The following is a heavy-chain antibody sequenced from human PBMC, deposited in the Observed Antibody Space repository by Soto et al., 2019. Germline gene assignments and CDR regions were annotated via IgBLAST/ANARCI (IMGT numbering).Heavy chain of an antibody. J-gene: IGHJ4*02. CDR1: GFTFSTYA. CDR2: ISNGDST. D-gene: IGHD2-21*01. Sequence: PGGSLRLSCVTSGFTFSTYAMSWVRQAPGKGLEWVSTISNGDSTYYADSVKGRFTISRDNSRNTLYLQMSSLRVEDTAIYYCAKGGEAYCSTPSCLSFSDYRAQGTLVTVSS. CDR3: AKGGEAYCSTPSCLSFSDY. V-gene: IGHV3-23*01.